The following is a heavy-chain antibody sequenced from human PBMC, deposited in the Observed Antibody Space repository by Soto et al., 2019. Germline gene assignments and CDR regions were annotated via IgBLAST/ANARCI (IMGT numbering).Heavy chain of an antibody. CDR3: ARGGGLNQLLSGSDH. CDR2: TSYDGSSE. CDR1: GFFLSDYG. D-gene: IGHD1-26*01. V-gene: IGHV3-33*05. Sequence: QVQLVESGGGVVQSGGSLTLSCTVSGFFLSDYGMHWVRQAPGKGLEWVAATSYDGSSEYYSDSVKDRFTTSRDNSKNTVYLHMNRLRAEDKGLYYCARGGGLNQLLSGSDHWGQGTLVTASS. J-gene: IGHJ4*02.